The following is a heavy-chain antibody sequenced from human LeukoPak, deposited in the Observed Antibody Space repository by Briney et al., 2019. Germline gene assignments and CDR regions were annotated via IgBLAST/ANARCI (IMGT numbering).Heavy chain of an antibody. CDR1: GFTFSNYD. Sequence: GGSLRLSCAASGFTFSNYDMHWVRQAPGKGLEWVAVIWYDGSNKYYADSVKGRFTISRDNSRTTLYLQMNSLRAEDTAVYYCARVGYCSGGSCYPDYYYFYGMDVWGQGTTVTVSS. V-gene: IGHV3-33*08. D-gene: IGHD2-15*01. CDR3: ARVGYCSGGSCYPDYYYFYGMDV. J-gene: IGHJ6*02. CDR2: IWYDGSNK.